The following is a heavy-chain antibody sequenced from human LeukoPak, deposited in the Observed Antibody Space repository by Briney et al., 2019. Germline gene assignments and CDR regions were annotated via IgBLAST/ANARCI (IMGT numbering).Heavy chain of an antibody. CDR2: IYTGGST. CDR3: ARGTLYCSSTSCLKYYFDY. Sequence: SETLSLTCTVSGGSISSGSYYWSWIRQPAGKGLEWIGRIYTGGSTNYNPSLKSRVTISVDTSKNQFSLKLSSVTAADTAVYYCARGTLYCSSTSCLKYYFDYWGQGTLVTVSS. D-gene: IGHD2-2*01. CDR1: GGSISSGSYY. J-gene: IGHJ4*02. V-gene: IGHV4-61*02.